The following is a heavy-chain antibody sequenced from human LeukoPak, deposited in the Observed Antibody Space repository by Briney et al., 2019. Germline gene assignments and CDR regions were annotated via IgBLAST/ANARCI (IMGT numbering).Heavy chain of an antibody. CDR1: GYTFTSYD. D-gene: IGHD1-26*01. CDR3: ARTKRELLRIDY. J-gene: IGHJ4*02. Sequence: ASVKVSCKASGYTFTSYDINWVRQATGQGLEWMGRINPNSGGTNYAQKFQGRVTMTRDTSISTAYMELSRLRSDDTAVYYCARTKRELLRIDYWGQGTLVTVSS. V-gene: IGHV1-2*06. CDR2: INPNSGGT.